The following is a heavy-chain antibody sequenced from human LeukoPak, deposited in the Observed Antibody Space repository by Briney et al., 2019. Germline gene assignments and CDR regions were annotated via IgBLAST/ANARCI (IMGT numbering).Heavy chain of an antibody. D-gene: IGHD6-19*01. CDR1: GGSISSYY. CDR3: ARYSTGSGWYYYFDY. J-gene: IGHJ4*02. CDR2: IYYSGST. V-gene: IGHV4-59*04. Sequence: PSETLSLTCTVSGGSISSYYWTWIRQPPGKGLEWVGYIYYSGSTYYNPSLKSRVTISVDTSKNQFSLKLSSVTAADTAVYYCARYSTGSGWYYYFDYWGQGTLVTVSS.